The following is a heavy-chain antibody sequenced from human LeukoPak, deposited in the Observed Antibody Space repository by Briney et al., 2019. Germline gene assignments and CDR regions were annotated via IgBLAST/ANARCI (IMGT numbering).Heavy chain of an antibody. V-gene: IGHV3-48*04. CDR2: ISSSGSII. D-gene: IGHD6-13*01. Sequence: PGGSLRLSCAASGFTFSSYSMNWVRQAPGKGLEWVSYISSSGSIISYADSVKGRFTISRDNANNSLYLQMNSLRAEDTAVYYCARVSIAVAHFDYWGQGTLVTV. CDR1: GFTFSSYS. J-gene: IGHJ4*02. CDR3: ARVSIAVAHFDY.